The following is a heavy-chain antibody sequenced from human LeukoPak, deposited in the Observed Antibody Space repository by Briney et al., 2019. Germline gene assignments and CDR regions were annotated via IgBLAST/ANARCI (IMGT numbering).Heavy chain of an antibody. Sequence: SETLSLTCTVSGGSISSGGYYWSWIRQHPGKGLEWNGYIYCSGSTYYNPSLKSRVIISVDTSKNQFSLKLSSVTAADTAVYYCARSVVGSYYFDYWGQGTLVTVSS. J-gene: IGHJ4*02. V-gene: IGHV4-31*03. D-gene: IGHD1-26*01. CDR2: IYCSGST. CDR3: ARSVVGSYYFDY. CDR1: GGSISSGGYY.